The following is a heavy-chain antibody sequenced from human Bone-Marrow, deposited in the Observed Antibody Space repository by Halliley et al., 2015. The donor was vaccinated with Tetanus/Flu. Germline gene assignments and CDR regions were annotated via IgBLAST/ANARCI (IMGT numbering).Heavy chain of an antibody. CDR1: GYTFNKHA. V-gene: IGHV1-3*04. J-gene: IGHJ4*02. Sequence: QLVQSGAEVKKPGASVKVSCKASGYTFNKHALHWVRQAPGQRLEWMGWINTDTADTEYSQKFQDRVTITRDISASTAYMDLSSLRSEDTALYYCARDDGSAWNLDYWGQGTLVTVSS. CDR3: ARDDGSAWNLDY. CDR2: INTDTADT. D-gene: IGHD6-19*01.